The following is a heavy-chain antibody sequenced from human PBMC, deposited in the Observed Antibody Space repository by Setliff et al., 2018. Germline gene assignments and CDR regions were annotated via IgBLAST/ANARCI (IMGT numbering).Heavy chain of an antibody. Sequence: PGGSLRLSCAASGFTLSSYWMHWVRQAPGKGLVWVSRINSGGSSTSYADSVKGRFTISRDNAKNTLYLQMNSLRAEDTAVYYCARGQGSYGYRAFDSWGQGTMVTVSS. J-gene: IGHJ4*03. CDR3: ARGQGSYGYRAFDS. CDR2: INSGGSST. D-gene: IGHD3-16*01. CDR1: GFTLSSYW. V-gene: IGHV3-74*01.